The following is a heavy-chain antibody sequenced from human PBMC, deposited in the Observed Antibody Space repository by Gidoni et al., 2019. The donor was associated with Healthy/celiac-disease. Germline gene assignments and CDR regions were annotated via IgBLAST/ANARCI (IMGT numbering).Heavy chain of an antibody. Sequence: QLQLQESGPGLVKPSETLSLTCTVSGGSISSSSYYWGWIRQPPGKGLEWIGSIYYSGSTYYNPSLKSRVTISVDTSKNQFSLKLSSVTAADTAVYYCARKDYGGNNNWFDPWGQGTLVTVSS. D-gene: IGHD4-17*01. J-gene: IGHJ5*02. V-gene: IGHV4-39*07. CDR1: GGSISSSSYY. CDR3: ARKDYGGNNNWFDP. CDR2: IYYSGST.